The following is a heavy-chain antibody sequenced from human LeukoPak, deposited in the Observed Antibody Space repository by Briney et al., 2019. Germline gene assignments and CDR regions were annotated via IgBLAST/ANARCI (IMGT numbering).Heavy chain of an antibody. V-gene: IGHV4-59*01. D-gene: IGHD3-22*01. CDR2: IYYSGST. J-gene: IGHJ5*02. CDR1: GGSISSYY. CDR3: ARDMPGDSSGYYPPGWFDP. Sequence: PSETLSLTCTVSGGSISSYYWSWIRQPPGKGLEWIGYIYYSGSTYYNPSLKSRVTISVDTSKNQFSLKLSSVAAADTAVYYCARDMPGDSSGYYPPGWFDPWGQGTLVTVSS.